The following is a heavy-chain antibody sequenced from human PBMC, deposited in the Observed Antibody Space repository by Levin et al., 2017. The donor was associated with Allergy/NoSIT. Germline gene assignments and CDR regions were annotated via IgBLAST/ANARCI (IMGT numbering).Heavy chain of an antibody. CDR1: GFTFSGYW. V-gene: IGHV3-7*01. CDR2: IKQDESEK. J-gene: IGHJ2*01. D-gene: IGHD6-19*01. CDR3: ARISGITVAGNWHWYLDL. Sequence: GGSLRLSCAASGFTFSGYWMSWVRQAPGKGLEWVANIKQDESEKYYVDSVKGRFTVSRDNAENSLYLQLNSLRVEDTAVYFCARISGITVAGNWHWYLDLWGRGTQVTVSS.